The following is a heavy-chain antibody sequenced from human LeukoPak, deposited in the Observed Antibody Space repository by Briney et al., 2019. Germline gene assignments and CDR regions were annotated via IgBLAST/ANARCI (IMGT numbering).Heavy chain of an antibody. CDR1: GYSFTTYH. J-gene: IGHJ4*02. V-gene: IGHV1-46*01. Sequence: ASVKVSCKASGYSFTTYHIHRVRQAPGQGLEWMGIIKDSGTTIYPQKFQGRVTMTRDTSTSTVYMEVSSLRSEDTAVYYCARESPHTFYFDYWGQGTLVTVSS. CDR2: IKDSGTT. CDR3: ARESPHTFYFDY. D-gene: IGHD3-16*01.